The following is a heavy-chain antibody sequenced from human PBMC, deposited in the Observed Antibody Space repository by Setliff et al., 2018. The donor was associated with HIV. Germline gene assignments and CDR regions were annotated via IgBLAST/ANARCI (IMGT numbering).Heavy chain of an antibody. V-gene: IGHV3-7*01. J-gene: IGHJ4*02. D-gene: IGHD3-10*01. Sequence: GGSLRLSCAASRFTFSNYWMSWVRQAPGKGLEWVANIKQDGSEKYYVDSVTGRFTISRDNGKNAVYLQMNSVRADDTAVYYCARGGRSGSLDYWGQGTLVTVSS. CDR2: IKQDGSEK. CDR3: ARGGRSGSLDY. CDR1: RFTFSNYW.